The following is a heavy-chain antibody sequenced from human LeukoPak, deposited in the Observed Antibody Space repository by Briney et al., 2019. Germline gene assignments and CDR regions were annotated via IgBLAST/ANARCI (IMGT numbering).Heavy chain of an antibody. CDR1: GGSISSGDYY. D-gene: IGHD3-10*01. CDR2: MYHSGST. CDR3: ARRYYYVSGSYYNHFDP. J-gene: IGHJ5*02. Sequence: SETLSLTCTVSGGSISSGDYYWSWIRQPPGKGLEWIGSMYHSGSTYYNPSLKSRVTISVDTSKNHFSLKLSSVTAADTAVYYCARRYYYVSGSYYNHFDPWGQGTLVTVSS. V-gene: IGHV4-39*02.